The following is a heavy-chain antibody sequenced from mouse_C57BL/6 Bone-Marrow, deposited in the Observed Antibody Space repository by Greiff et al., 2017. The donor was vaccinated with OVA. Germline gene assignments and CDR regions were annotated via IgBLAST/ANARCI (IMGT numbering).Heavy chain of an antibody. CDR1: GFNIKDYY. CDR2: IDPEDGET. D-gene: IGHD1-1*01. CDR3: ARRNYASSFYWYFDV. Sequence: VQLQQSGAELVKPGASVKLSCTASGFNIKDYYMHWVKQRTEQGLEWIGRIDPEDGETKYAPKFPGKATITADTSSNTAYLQLSSLTSEDTAVYDCARRNYASSFYWYFDVWGTGTTVTVSS. J-gene: IGHJ1*03. V-gene: IGHV14-2*01.